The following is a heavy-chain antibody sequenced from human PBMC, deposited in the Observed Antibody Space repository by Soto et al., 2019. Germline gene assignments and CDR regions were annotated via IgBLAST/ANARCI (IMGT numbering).Heavy chain of an antibody. CDR3: ARVIAALSRRGGYYYYYYGMDV. V-gene: IGHV6-1*01. CDR1: GDSVSSNSPA. CDR2: TYYRSKWYN. Sequence: PSQTLSLTCAISGDSVSSNSPAWNWIRQSPSRGLEWLGRTYYRSKWYNDYAVSVKSRITINPDTSKNQFSLQLNSVTPEDTAVYYCARVIAALSRRGGYYYYYYGMDVWGQGTTVTVSS. D-gene: IGHD6-6*01. J-gene: IGHJ6*02.